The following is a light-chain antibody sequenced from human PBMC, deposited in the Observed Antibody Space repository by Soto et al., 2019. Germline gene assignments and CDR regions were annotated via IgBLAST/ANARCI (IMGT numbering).Light chain of an antibody. CDR3: QQYGSTPNT. J-gene: IGKJ2*01. CDR2: GAS. Sequence: EIVLTQSPGTLSLSPGERATLSCRASQSVSSSYLAWYQQKPGQAPRLLIYGASSRATGIPDRFSGRGSGKDFALTSSRLEPEVFAVYYCQQYGSTPNTFGQGTKLEIK. V-gene: IGKV3-20*01. CDR1: QSVSSSY.